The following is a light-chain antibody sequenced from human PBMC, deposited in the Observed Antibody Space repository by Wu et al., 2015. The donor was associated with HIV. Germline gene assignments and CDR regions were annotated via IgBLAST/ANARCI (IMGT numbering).Light chain of an antibody. CDR1: QNVRTN. CDR2: GAS. J-gene: IGKJ3*01. Sequence: EIVMTQSPAFLSVSPGERATLSCRATQNVRTNLAWYQQKPGQAPRLLIYGASTRATGVPRHGSSGSGSWDENSLSPSAACSLKILSIHFCQQYNHWPPTFGPGTESGYQT. CDR3: QQYNHWPPT. V-gene: IGKV3-15*01.